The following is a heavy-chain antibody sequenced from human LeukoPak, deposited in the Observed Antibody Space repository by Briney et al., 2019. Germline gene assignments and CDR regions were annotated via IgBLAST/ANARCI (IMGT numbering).Heavy chain of an antibody. Sequence: GGSLRLSCAASGFTFSSYGLSWVRQAPGKGLEWVSAISGSGGSTYYADSVKGRFTISRDNSKNTLYLQMNSLRAEDTAVYYCAKSPGFGDQFDYWGQGTLVTVSS. CDR2: ISGSGGST. CDR3: AKSPGFGDQFDY. CDR1: GFTFSSYG. V-gene: IGHV3-23*01. D-gene: IGHD3-10*01. J-gene: IGHJ4*02.